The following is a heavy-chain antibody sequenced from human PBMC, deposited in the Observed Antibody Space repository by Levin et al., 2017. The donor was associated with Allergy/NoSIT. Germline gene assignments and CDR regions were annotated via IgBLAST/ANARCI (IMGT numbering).Heavy chain of an antibody. CDR1: GYNFTTYW. V-gene: IGHV5-51*01. D-gene: IGHD1/OR15-1a*01. Sequence: GESLKISCKASGYNFTTYWIGWVRHVPEKGLEWMAIIYPGDSDTRYSPSLQGQVTISVDKSISTTYLQYNSLRASDTAMYYCARHRVATRTNDAFDFWGLGTLVTVSP. CDR3: ARHRVATRTNDAFDF. J-gene: IGHJ3*01. CDR2: IYPGDSDT.